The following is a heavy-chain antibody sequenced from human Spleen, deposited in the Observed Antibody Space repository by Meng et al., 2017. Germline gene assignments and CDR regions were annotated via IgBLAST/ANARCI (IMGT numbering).Heavy chain of an antibody. CDR3: ARDYGIEGAPMDV. J-gene: IGHJ6*02. CDR1: GLTVSNSY. CDR2: IYSGGGT. V-gene: IGHV3-66*01. D-gene: IGHD1-26*01. Sequence: GGSLRLSCAASGLTVSNSYMTWVRQAPGKGLEWVSCIYSGGGTYYADSVKGRFTISSDNSKSALHLQMNSLRAEYTAVYYCARDYGIEGAPMDVWGQGTTVTVSS.